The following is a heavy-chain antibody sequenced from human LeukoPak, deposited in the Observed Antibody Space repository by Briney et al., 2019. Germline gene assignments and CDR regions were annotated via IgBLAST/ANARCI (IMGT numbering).Heavy chain of an antibody. CDR3: ARDLSIAAAGTGPDY. V-gene: IGHV1-2*02. Sequence: ASVKVSCKASGYTFTGYYMHWVRQAPGQGLEWMGWINPNSGGTNYAQKLQGRVTMTRDTSISTAYMELSRLRSDDTAVYYCARDLSIAAAGTGPDYWGQGTLVTVSS. CDR2: INPNSGGT. D-gene: IGHD6-13*01. J-gene: IGHJ4*02. CDR1: GYTFTGYY.